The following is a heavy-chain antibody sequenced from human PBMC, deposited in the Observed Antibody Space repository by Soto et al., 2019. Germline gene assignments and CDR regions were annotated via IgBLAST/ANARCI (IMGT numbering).Heavy chain of an antibody. CDR2: IYHSGST. Sequence: SETLSLTCAVSGGSISSNHWWSWVHQPPGMGLEWIGEIYHSGSTTYNPSLKSRITISVDKSKNQFSLKLSSVTAADTAVYFCARGHPSTGWYGGSFYSYGMDVWGQGTTVTVSS. CDR1: GGSISSNHW. CDR3: ARGHPSTGWYGGSFYSYGMDV. D-gene: IGHD6-19*01. V-gene: IGHV4-4*02. J-gene: IGHJ6*02.